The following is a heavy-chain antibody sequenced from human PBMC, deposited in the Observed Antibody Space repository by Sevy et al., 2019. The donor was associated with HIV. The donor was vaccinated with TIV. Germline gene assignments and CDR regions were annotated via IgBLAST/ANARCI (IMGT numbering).Heavy chain of an antibody. J-gene: IGHJ4*02. V-gene: IGHV3-53*01. CDR1: GFTVSSNY. CDR3: ARVTVRGFDY. CDR2: LYSGGST. D-gene: IGHD3-10*01. Sequence: GGSLRPSCTASGFTVSSNYMSWVRQAPGKGLEWVSVLYSGGSTYYADSVKGRFTISRDNSKNTLYLQMNSLRAEDTAVYYCARVTVRGFDYWGQGTLVTVSS.